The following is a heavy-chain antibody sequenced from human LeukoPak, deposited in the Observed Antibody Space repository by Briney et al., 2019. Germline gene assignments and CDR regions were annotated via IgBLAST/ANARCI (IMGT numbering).Heavy chain of an antibody. Sequence: GGSLRLSCAASGFTFSSYTMNWVRQAPGKGLEWVSSISITSDYIYYPDSMKGRFTISRDNAKNSLYLQMNSLRAEDTAVYYCARVYGSGSSKALDYWGQGTLVTVSS. V-gene: IGHV3-21*04. J-gene: IGHJ4*02. CDR3: ARVYGSGSSKALDY. D-gene: IGHD3-10*01. CDR2: ISITSDYI. CDR1: GFTFSSYT.